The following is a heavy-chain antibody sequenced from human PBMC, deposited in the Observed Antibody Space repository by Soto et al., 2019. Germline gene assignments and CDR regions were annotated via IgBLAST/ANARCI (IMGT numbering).Heavy chain of an antibody. CDR1: GYTFTGYY. D-gene: IGHD2-2*01. Sequence: GASVKVSCKASGYTFTGYYMHWVRQAPGQGLEWMGWINPNSGGTNYAQKFQGRVTMTRDTSISTAYMELSRLRSDDTAVYYCAREERYCSSTSCPLGYYYYYYGMDVWGQGTTVTVSS. J-gene: IGHJ6*02. CDR2: INPNSGGT. CDR3: AREERYCSSTSCPLGYYYYYYGMDV. V-gene: IGHV1-2*02.